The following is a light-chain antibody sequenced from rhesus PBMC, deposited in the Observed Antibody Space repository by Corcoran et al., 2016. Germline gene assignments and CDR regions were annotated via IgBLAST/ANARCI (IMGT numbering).Light chain of an antibody. V-gene: IGKV1-74*01. CDR2: KAS. J-gene: IGKJ4*01. CDR1: ENVNNY. CDR3: QHGYGTPLT. Sequence: DIQMTQSPSSLSASVGDRVTITCRASENVNNYLNWYQQKPGKARKLLIYKASTLQSGVPSRFSGSGSGTDYTFPISSLQPEDVATYYCQHGYGTPLTFGGGTKVEIK.